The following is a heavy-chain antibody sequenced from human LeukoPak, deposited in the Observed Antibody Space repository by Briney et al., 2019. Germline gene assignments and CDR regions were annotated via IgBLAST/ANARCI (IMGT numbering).Heavy chain of an antibody. CDR2: INHSGST. Sequence: KSSETLSLTCAVYGGSFSGYYWSWIRQPPGKRLEWIGEINHSGSTNYNPSLKSRVTISVDTSKNQFSLKLSSVTAADTAVYYCALRSGGQLLEDYWGQGTLVTVSS. J-gene: IGHJ4*02. CDR3: ALRSGGQLLEDY. V-gene: IGHV4-34*01. CDR1: GGSFSGYY. D-gene: IGHD3-10*01.